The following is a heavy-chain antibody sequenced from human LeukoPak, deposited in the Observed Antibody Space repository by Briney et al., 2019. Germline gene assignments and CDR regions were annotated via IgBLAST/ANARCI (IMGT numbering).Heavy chain of an antibody. J-gene: IGHJ4*02. D-gene: IGHD6-6*01. CDR3: ARDQSSSSPYFFDF. Sequence: GGSLRLSCAASGFTFSIYAMSWVRQAPGKGLEWVSGISGSGGSTYYADSVKGRFTISRDNSKNTLYLQMNSLRAEDTAVFYCARDQSSSSPYFFDFWGQGTLVTVSS. CDR1: GFTFSIYA. CDR2: ISGSGGST. V-gene: IGHV3-23*01.